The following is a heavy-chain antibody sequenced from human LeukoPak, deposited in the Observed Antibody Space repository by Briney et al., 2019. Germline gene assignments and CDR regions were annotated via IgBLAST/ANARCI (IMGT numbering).Heavy chain of an antibody. Sequence: QSGGSLRLSCAASGFTFSSYAMSWVRQAPGKGLEWVSAISGSGGSTYYADSVKGRFTISRDNSKNTLYLQMNSLRAEDTAVYYCAKGRFYYYGSGSYEMDVWGQGTTVTVS. CDR1: GFTFSSYA. J-gene: IGHJ6*02. CDR3: AKGRFYYYGSGSYEMDV. D-gene: IGHD3-10*01. CDR2: ISGSGGST. V-gene: IGHV3-23*01.